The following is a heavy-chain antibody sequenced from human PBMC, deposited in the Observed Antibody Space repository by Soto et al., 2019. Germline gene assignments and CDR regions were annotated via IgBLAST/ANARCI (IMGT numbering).Heavy chain of an antibody. J-gene: IGHJ4*02. V-gene: IGHV3-7*03. Sequence: EVQLVVSGGGLVQPGGSLRLSCGASGFTFSNYWMTWVRQSPAKGLEWVATINGDGTETYYGDSVQGRFTISRDNAKNSLFLLPNTLRDVDTALYYCVRARIDYWGQGTLVTVSS. CDR1: GFTFSNYW. CDR3: VRARIDY. CDR2: INGDGTET.